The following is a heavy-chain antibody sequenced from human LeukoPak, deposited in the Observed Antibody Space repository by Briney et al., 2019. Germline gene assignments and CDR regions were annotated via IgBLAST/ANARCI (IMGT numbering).Heavy chain of an antibody. CDR3: ARDRHYYDTSGHRTNYFDY. J-gene: IGHJ4*02. D-gene: IGHD3-22*01. CDR2: IYSGDI. V-gene: IGHV3-66*01. CDR1: GFVVSSNY. Sequence: PGGSLRLSCAASGFVVSSNYMSWVRRAPGKGLEWVSAIYSGDIYYADSVKGRFTISRDNSKNTMYLQMNSLRAEDTAVYYCARDRHYYDTSGHRTNYFDYWGQGTLVTVSS.